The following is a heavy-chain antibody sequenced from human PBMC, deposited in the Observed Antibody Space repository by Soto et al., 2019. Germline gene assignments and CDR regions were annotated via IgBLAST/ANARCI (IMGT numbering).Heavy chain of an antibody. V-gene: IGHV4-30-4*01. CDR2: IYYSGST. D-gene: IGHD2-15*01. Sequence: PSETLSLTCAVSGGSISSGDYYWSWIRQPPGKGLEWIGYIYYSGSTYYNPSLKSRVTISVDTSKNHFSLKVSSVTAADTAVYFCSRDPGRHYHYGMDVWGQGTTVNV. J-gene: IGHJ6*02. CDR1: GGSISSGDYY. CDR3: SRDPGRHYHYGMDV.